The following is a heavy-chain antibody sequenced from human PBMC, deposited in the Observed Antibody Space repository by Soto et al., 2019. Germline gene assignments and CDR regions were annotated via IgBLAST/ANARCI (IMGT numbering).Heavy chain of an antibody. Sequence: QVQLVQSGAEVKKPGASVKVSCKASGYTFTSYGISWVRQAPGQGLEWMGWISAYNGNTNYAQKLQGRVTMTTDTSTSTAYRELRSLRSDDTAVYYCARNVGIQLWSQGWFDPWGQGTMVTVSS. CDR3: ARNVGIQLWSQGWFDP. CDR2: ISAYNGNT. V-gene: IGHV1-18*01. D-gene: IGHD5-18*01. J-gene: IGHJ5*02. CDR1: GYTFTSYG.